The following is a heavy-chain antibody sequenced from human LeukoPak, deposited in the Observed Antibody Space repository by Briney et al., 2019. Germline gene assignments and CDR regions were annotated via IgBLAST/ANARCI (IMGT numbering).Heavy chain of an antibody. J-gene: IGHJ4*02. V-gene: IGHV3-74*01. CDR3: ARDRSPGNFDY. CDR1: GFTFSSYW. D-gene: IGHD3-10*01. Sequence: GGSLRLSCAASGFTFSSYWMHWVRQAPGKGLVWVSRINSDGINTSYADSVKGRFTISRDNAKNTLNLQMNSLRAEDTAVYYCARDRSPGNFDYWGQGTLVTVSS. CDR2: INSDGINT.